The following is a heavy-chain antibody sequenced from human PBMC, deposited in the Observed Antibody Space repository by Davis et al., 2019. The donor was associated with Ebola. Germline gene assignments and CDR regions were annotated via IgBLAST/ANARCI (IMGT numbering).Heavy chain of an antibody. CDR2: INLSGGST. CDR1: GNTFINYH. J-gene: IGHJ3*02. V-gene: IGHV1-46*01. D-gene: IGHD5-24*01. CDR3: AGERRDAYKAFDI. Sequence: ASVKVSCKTSGNTFINYHIHWVRQAPGQGLEWMGIINLSGGSTNYAQKFQGRVTMTRDTSTSAVYMDLSSLRSEDTAVYYCAGERRDAYKAFDIWGQGTVVTVSS.